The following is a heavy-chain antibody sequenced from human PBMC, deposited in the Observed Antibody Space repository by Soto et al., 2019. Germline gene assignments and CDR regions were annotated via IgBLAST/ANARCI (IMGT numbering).Heavy chain of an antibody. CDR2: INSDGSST. CDR1: GFTFSSYW. D-gene: IGHD3-10*01. J-gene: IGHJ4*02. Sequence: GGSLRLSCAASGFTFSSYWMHWVRQAPGKGLVWVSRINSDGSSTSYADSVKGRFTISRDNSKNTLYLQMNSLRAEDTAVYYCAKGVLVRGVILDYWGQGTLVTVSS. V-gene: IGHV3-74*01. CDR3: AKGVLVRGVILDY.